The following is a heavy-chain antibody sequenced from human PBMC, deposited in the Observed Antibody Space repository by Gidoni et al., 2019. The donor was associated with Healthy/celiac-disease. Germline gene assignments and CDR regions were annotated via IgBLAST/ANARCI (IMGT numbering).Heavy chain of an antibody. CDR2: IYSGGST. D-gene: IGHD2-8*01. J-gene: IGHJ4*02. CDR3: ARDGLRDAYFDY. Sequence: EVQLVASGGGLVQPGGSLRPSCAASGFTVSSNYMSWVRQAPGKGLEWVSVIYSGGSTYYADSVKGRFTISRDNSKNTLYLQMNSLRAEDTAVYYCARDGLRDAYFDYWGQGTLVTVSS. V-gene: IGHV3-66*02. CDR1: GFTVSSNY.